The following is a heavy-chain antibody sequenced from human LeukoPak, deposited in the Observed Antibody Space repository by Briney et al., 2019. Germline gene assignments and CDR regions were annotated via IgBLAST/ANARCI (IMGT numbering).Heavy chain of an antibody. Sequence: ASVKVSCKASGYTFTSYGISWVRQAPGQGLEWMGWISAYNGNTNYAQKLQGRVTMTTDTSTSTAYMELRSLRSDDTTVYYRARGLYRIWSGYYSYNWFDPWGQGTLVTVSS. D-gene: IGHD3-3*01. CDR1: GYTFTSYG. CDR2: ISAYNGNT. CDR3: ARGLYRIWSGYYSYNWFDP. J-gene: IGHJ5*02. V-gene: IGHV1-18*01.